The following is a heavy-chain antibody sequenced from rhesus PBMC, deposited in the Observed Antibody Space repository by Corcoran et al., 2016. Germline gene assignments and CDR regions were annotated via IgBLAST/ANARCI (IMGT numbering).Heavy chain of an antibody. J-gene: IGHJ4*01. Sequence: QVQLQESGPGVVKPSETLSLTCAVSGGSISDSYRWSWIRQPPGKGLEWIGYINGSSTSTNYNPSLKSRVTISKDTSKNQFALKLSSVTAADTAVYYCARDRIYYYFDYWGQGVLVTVSS. CDR1: GGSISDSYR. CDR2: INGSSTST. CDR3: ARDRIYYYFDY. D-gene: IGHD2-2*01. V-gene: IGHV4S10*01.